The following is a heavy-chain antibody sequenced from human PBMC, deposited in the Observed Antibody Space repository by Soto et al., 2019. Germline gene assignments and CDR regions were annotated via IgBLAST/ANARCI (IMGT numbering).Heavy chain of an antibody. Sequence: QVQLVESGGGVVQPGRSLRLSCAASGFTFSSYGMHWVRQAPGKGLEWVAVISYDGSNKYYADSVKGRFTIARDNSKNTLYLQMNSLRAEDTALYYCAKDFRPMVRGALDYWGQGTLVTVSS. D-gene: IGHD3-10*01. CDR2: ISYDGSNK. V-gene: IGHV3-30*18. CDR3: AKDFRPMVRGALDY. CDR1: GFTFSSYG. J-gene: IGHJ4*02.